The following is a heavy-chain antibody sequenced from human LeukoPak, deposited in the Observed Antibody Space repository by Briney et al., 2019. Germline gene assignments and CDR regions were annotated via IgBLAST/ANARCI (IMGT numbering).Heavy chain of an antibody. V-gene: IGHV3-30-3*01. CDR2: ISYDGSNK. CDR1: GFTFSSYA. Sequence: GRSLRLSCAASGFTFSSYAMHWVRQAPGKGLERVAVISYDGSNKYYADSVKGRFTISRDNSKNTLYLQMNSLRAEDTAVYYCARSGVTDRYCSSTSCYFIWGQGAMVTVSS. CDR3: ARSGVTDRYCSSTSCYFI. D-gene: IGHD2-2*01. J-gene: IGHJ3*02.